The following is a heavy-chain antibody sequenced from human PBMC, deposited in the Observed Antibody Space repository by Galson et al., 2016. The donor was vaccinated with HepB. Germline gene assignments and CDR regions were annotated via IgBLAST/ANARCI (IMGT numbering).Heavy chain of an antibody. CDR2: ISSSSSYI. CDR1: GFTFSSYS. D-gene: IGHD3-3*01. CDR3: ARDRLGDFWSGYSPLGAFDI. V-gene: IGHV3-21*04. Sequence: SLRLSCAASGFTFSSYSMNWVRQAPGKGLEWVSSISSSSSYIYYADSVKGRFTISRDNAKNSLYLQMNSLRAEDTAVYYCARDRLGDFWSGYSPLGAFDIWGQGTMVTVSS. J-gene: IGHJ3*02.